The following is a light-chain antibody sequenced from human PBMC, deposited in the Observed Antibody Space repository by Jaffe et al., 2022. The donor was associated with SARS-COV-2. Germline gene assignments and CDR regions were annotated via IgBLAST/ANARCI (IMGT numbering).Light chain of an antibody. J-gene: IGKJ4*01. CDR1: QSVSSH. CDR3: QQRSRWPSLT. Sequence: EIVLTQSPATLSLSPGERATLSCRASQSVSSHLAWYQQKPGQAPRLLIYDASTRATGVPARFSGSGSGTDFTLTISSLEPEDFAVYYCQQRSRWPSLTFGGGTKVEIK. CDR2: DAS. V-gene: IGKV3-11*01.